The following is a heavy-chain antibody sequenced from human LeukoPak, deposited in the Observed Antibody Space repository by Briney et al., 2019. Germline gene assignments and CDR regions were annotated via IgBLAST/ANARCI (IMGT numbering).Heavy chain of an antibody. Sequence: GESLKIPCKGSGYSLTSYWIGWVRHMPGKGLEWMGLIYPGDSDTRYSPSFQGQVTISADKSISTAYLQLSSLKASDTDMYYCARGSYVYYYMDVWGKGTTVIVSS. CDR3: ARGSYVYYYMDV. J-gene: IGHJ6*03. CDR1: GYSLTSYW. CDR2: IYPGDSDT. V-gene: IGHV5-51*01. D-gene: IGHD5-18*01.